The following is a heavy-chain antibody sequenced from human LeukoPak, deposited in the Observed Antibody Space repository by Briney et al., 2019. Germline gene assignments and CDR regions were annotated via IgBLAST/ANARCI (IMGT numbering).Heavy chain of an antibody. Sequence: PGGSLRLSCAASGFTFSSYSMNWVRQAPGKGLEWVSYISSSSSTIYYADSVKGRFTISRDNAKNSLYLQMNSLRDEDTAVYYCARPVGATAYYYYGMDVWGQGTTVTVSS. CDR3: ARPVGATAYYYYGMDV. D-gene: IGHD1-26*01. CDR1: GFTFSSYS. V-gene: IGHV3-48*02. J-gene: IGHJ6*02. CDR2: ISSSSSTI.